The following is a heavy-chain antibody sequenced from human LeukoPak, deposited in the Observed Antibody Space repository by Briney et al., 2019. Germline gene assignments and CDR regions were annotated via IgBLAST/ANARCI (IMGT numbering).Heavy chain of an antibody. J-gene: IGHJ6*02. Sequence: PGRSLRLSCAASGFTFSSYGMHWVRQAPGKGLEWVAVISYDGSNKYYADSVKGRFTTSRDNSKNTLYLQMNSLRAEDTAAYYCAKEERYFDWFVYYYYYGMDVWGQGTTVTVSS. CDR3: AKEERYFDWFVYYYYYGMDV. CDR1: GFTFSSYG. V-gene: IGHV3-30*18. CDR2: ISYDGSNK. D-gene: IGHD3-9*01.